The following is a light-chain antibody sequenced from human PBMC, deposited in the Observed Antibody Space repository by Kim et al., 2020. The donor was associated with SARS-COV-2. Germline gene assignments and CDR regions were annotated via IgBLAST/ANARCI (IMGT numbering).Light chain of an antibody. Sequence: LSPGERATLSCRACQSVSRSYLAWYQQRPGQAPRLLIYGASSRATGIPDRFSGSGSGTDFTLTISRLEPEDFAVYYCQQYGSSPYTFGQGTKLEIK. CDR3: QQYGSSPYT. CDR1: QSVSRSY. J-gene: IGKJ2*01. V-gene: IGKV3-20*01. CDR2: GAS.